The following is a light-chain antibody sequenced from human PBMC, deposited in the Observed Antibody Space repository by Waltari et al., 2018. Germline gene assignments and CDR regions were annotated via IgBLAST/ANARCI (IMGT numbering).Light chain of an antibody. V-gene: IGKV2-30*02. Sequence: DVVLTQSPLFLPVTLGQPASMSCRSSHSPVHSDGNPYLNWFHQRPGRSPRRLIYKISRRESGVPDRFSGSGSGTDFTLKISRVEAEDVGVYYCMQGSHWPRTFGQGTKLEI. CDR1: HSPVHSDGNPY. CDR2: KIS. CDR3: MQGSHWPRT. J-gene: IGKJ2*01.